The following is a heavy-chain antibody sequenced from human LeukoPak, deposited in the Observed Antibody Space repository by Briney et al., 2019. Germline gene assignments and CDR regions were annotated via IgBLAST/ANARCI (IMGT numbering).Heavy chain of an antibody. CDR2: IRSKANSYAT. CDR1: GFTFSGSA. Sequence: TEGSLRLSCAASGFTFSGSAMHWVRQASGKGLEWVGRIRSKANSYATAYAASVKGRFTISRDDSKNTAYLQMNSPKTEDTAVYYCTRQIAARGDFDYWGQGTLVTVSS. CDR3: TRQIAARGDFDY. J-gene: IGHJ4*02. V-gene: IGHV3-73*01. D-gene: IGHD6-6*01.